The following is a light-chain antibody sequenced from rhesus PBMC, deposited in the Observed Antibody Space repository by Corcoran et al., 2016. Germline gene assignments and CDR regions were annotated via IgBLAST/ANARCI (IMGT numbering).Light chain of an antibody. CDR2: YAS. CDR1: QSIGSS. CDR3: QQSSSFPLT. J-gene: IGKJ4*01. Sequence: EIVLTQSPAFQSVTLKEKVTITCQASQSIGSSLHWYQQKPDQSPKLLIKYASQSISGVPSRFRGSGSGTDFTLTINSLEAEDAATYYCQQSSSFPLTFGGGTKVELK. V-gene: IGKV6-55*01.